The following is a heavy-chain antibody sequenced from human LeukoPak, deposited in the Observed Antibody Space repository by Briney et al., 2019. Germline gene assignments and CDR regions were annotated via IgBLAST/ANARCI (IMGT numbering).Heavy chain of an antibody. J-gene: IGHJ6*04. CDR3: ASCEIYGSGSSV. D-gene: IGHD3-10*01. CDR2: IIPIFGIA. Sequence: ASVKVSCKASGGTFSSYAISWVRQAPGQGLEWMGRIIPIFGIANYAQKFQGRVTITADESTSTAYMELSSLRSEDTAVYYCASCEIYGSGSSVWGKGTTVTVSS. V-gene: IGHV1-69*13. CDR1: GGTFSSYA.